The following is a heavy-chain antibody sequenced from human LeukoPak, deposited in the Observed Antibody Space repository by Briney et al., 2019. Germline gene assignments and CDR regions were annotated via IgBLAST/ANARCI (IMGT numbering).Heavy chain of an antibody. CDR3: AKDLGIAVAGTDLDY. Sequence: GGSLRLSCAASGFTFSSYSMNWVRQAPGKGLEWVSSISGSNNYIYYVDSLKGRFTISRDNSKNTLYLQMNSLRAEDTAVYYCAKDLGIAVAGTDLDYWGQGTLVTVSS. J-gene: IGHJ4*02. V-gene: IGHV3-21*04. CDR2: ISGSNNYI. CDR1: GFTFSSYS. D-gene: IGHD6-19*01.